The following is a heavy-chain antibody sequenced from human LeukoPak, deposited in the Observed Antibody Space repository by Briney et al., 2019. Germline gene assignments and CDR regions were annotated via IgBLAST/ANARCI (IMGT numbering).Heavy chain of an antibody. CDR2: ISDDGSNT. V-gene: IGHV3-30*04. D-gene: IGHD6-13*01. CDR3: ARAGAAAGTHFDY. J-gene: IGHJ4*02. CDR1: GFTFSSYE. Sequence: GGSLRLSCAASGFTFSSYEMNWVRQAPGKGLECVAVISDDGSNTYYAGSVKGRFTISRDNSKYTLSLQIHSLRAEDTAVYYCARAGAAAGTHFDYWGQGTLVTVSS.